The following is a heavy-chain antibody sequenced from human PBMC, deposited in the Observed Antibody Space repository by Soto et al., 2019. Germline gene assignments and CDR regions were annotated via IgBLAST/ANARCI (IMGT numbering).Heavy chain of an antibody. CDR1: GFTFSSYA. CDR2: ISYDGSNK. D-gene: IGHD6-19*01. Sequence: QVQMVESGGGVVQPGRSLRLSCAASGFTFSSYAMHWVRQAPGKGLEWVAVISYDGSNKYSADSVKGRFTISRDNSKNTLYLQMISLRAEDTAVYYCARASSGWYKDAFDIWGQGTMVTVSS. J-gene: IGHJ3*02. V-gene: IGHV3-30-3*01. CDR3: ARASSGWYKDAFDI.